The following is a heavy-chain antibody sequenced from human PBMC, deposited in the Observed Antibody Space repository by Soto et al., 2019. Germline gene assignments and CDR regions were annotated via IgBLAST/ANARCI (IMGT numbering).Heavy chain of an antibody. J-gene: IGHJ4*02. CDR2: FDPEDGET. CDR3: ATSRYDSSAYDY. V-gene: IGHV1-24*01. CDR1: GYTLTELS. Sequence: VASVKVSCKVSGYTLTELSMHWVRQAPGKGLEWMGGFDPEDGETIYAQKFQGRVTMTEDTSTDTAYMELSSLRSEDTAVYYCATSRYDSSAYDYWGQGTLVTVSS. D-gene: IGHD3-22*01.